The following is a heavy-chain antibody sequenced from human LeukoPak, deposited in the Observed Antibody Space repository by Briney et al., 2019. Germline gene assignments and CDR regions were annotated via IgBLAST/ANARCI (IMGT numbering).Heavy chain of an antibody. J-gene: IGHJ4*02. CDR2: ISGSGGST. V-gene: IGHV3-23*01. CDR1: GFTFSSYA. D-gene: IGHD3-9*01. CDR3: ATSPHYDILTGYLAYFDY. Sequence: GGSLRLSCAASGFTFSSYAMSWVRQAPGKGLEWVSAISGSGGSTYYADSVKGRFTISRDNSKNTLYLQMNSLRAEDTAVYYCATSPHYDILTGYLAYFDYWGQGTLVTVSS.